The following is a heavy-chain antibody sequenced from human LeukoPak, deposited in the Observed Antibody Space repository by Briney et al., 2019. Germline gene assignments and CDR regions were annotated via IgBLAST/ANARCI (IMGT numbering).Heavy chain of an antibody. CDR2: ISSSSSYI. CDR3: ARPDLRAFDI. CDR1: GVTFSSYS. J-gene: IGHJ3*02. V-gene: IGHV3-21*01. Sequence: GGSLRLSCAASGVTFSSYSMNWVRQAPGKGLEWVSYISSSSSYIYYADSVKGRFTISRDNAKNSLYLQMNSLRAEDTAVYYCARPDLRAFDIWGQGTMVTVSS.